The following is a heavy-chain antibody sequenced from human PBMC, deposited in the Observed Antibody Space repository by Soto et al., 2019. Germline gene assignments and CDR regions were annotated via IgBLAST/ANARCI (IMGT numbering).Heavy chain of an antibody. D-gene: IGHD6-19*01. CDR2: INSDGSST. CDR3: ARAAVAGLNWFDP. V-gene: IGHV3-74*01. J-gene: IGHJ5*02. Sequence: EVLLVESGGGLVQSGGSLRLSCAASGFAFSTYWMHWVRQAPGKGLVWVSRINSDGSSTTYVDSVKGRFTISRDNAKNTLYLQMNSLRGEDTAVYYCARAAVAGLNWFDPWGQGTLVTVSS. CDR1: GFAFSTYW.